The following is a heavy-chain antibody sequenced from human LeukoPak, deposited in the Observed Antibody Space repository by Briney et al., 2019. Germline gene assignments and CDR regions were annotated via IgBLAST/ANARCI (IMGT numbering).Heavy chain of an antibody. CDR3: AGGSQGGDAFDI. J-gene: IGHJ3*02. CDR2: MNPKSGST. D-gene: IGHD1-26*01. CDR1: GYTFTSQD. Sequence: ASGKVSCTASGYTFTSQDINWVRQATGLGLEWMGWMNPKSGSTGYAQKYQGRVTMTRSTSISTAYMELSSLRSEDTAVYYCAGGSQGGDAFDIWGQGTKVTVSS. V-gene: IGHV1-8*01.